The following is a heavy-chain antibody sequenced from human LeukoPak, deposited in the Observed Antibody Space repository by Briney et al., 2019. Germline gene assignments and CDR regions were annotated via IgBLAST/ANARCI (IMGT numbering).Heavy chain of an antibody. Sequence: NPGGSLRLSCAASGFTFSNYNFYWVRQAPGKGLGWVSSISSTSSYIYFADSMKGRFTISRDNAKNSLYLQMNSLRAEDTAVYYCARALWSGPVYYGMDVWGQETTVTVSS. V-gene: IGHV3-21*01. CDR3: ARALWSGPVYYGMDV. J-gene: IGHJ6*02. CDR2: ISSTSSYI. D-gene: IGHD2-21*01. CDR1: GFTFSNYN.